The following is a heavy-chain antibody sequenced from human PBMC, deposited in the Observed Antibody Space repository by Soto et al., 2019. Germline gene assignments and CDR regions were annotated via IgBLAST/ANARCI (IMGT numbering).Heavy chain of an antibody. CDR2: IYHSGST. D-gene: IGHD3-22*01. V-gene: IGHV4-30-2*01. Sequence: QLQLQESGSGLVKPSQTLSLTCAVSGGSISSGGYSWSWIRQPPGKGLEWIGYIYHSGSTYYNPSLKSRVTISVDRSKNQFSLKLSSVTAADMAVYYCARINFDYYDSSGYSRWFDPWGQGTLVTVSS. CDR1: GGSISSGGYS. J-gene: IGHJ5*02. CDR3: ARINFDYYDSSGYSRWFDP.